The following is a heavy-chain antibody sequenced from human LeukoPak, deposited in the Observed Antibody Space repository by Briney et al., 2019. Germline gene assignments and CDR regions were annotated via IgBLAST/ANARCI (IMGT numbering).Heavy chain of an antibody. Sequence: PSETLSLTCAVYGGSFSGYYWSWIRQPPGKGLEWIGEINHSGSTNYNPSLKSRVTISVDTSKNQFSLKLSSVTAADKAVYYFARIFRVLRYFDKTWVAYGGQGPRVTVPS. V-gene: IGHV4-34*01. D-gene: IGHD3-9*01. J-gene: IGHJ4*02. CDR2: INHSGST. CDR3: ARIFRVLRYFDKTWVAY. CDR1: GGSFSGYY.